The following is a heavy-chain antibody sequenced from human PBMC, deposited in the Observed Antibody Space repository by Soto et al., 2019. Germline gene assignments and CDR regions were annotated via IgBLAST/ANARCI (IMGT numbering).Heavy chain of an antibody. CDR2: ISGSGGST. V-gene: IGHV3-23*01. CDR1: GFTFSSYA. J-gene: IGHJ4*02. CDR3: AKVPIGSSWYGLDY. D-gene: IGHD6-13*01. Sequence: GGSLRLSCAASGFTFSSYAMSWVRQAPGKGLEWVSAISGSGGSTYYEDSVKGRFTISRYNSKNTLYLQMNSLRAEDTAVYYCAKVPIGSSWYGLDYWGQGTLVTVSS.